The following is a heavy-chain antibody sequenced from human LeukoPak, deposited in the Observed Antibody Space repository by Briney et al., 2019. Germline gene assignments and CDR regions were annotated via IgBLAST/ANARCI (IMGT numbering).Heavy chain of an antibody. CDR3: ARDRYYGPFDY. D-gene: IGHD3-10*01. J-gene: IGHJ4*02. Sequence: SETLSLTCTVSGGSISSYYWSWIRQPPGKGLEWIGYIYYTGSTNYNPSLKSRITISVDTSKNQFSLKLISVTAADTAVYYCARDRYYGPFDYWGQGTLVTVSS. V-gene: IGHV4-59*12. CDR2: IYYTGST. CDR1: GGSISSYY.